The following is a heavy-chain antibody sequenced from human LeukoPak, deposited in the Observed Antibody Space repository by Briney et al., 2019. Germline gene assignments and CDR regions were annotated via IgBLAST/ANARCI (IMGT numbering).Heavy chain of an antibody. Sequence: GSLRLSCVASGFTFSDYWMTWVRQAPGKGLECVANIKQDGSKKFYVDSVKGRFTISRDNAKNSLYLQMNSLRAEDTAVYYCARDGRFSYGAFDIWGQGTMVTVSS. CDR3: ARDGRFSYGAFDI. J-gene: IGHJ3*02. CDR1: GFTFSDYW. CDR2: IKQDGSKK. V-gene: IGHV3-7*01. D-gene: IGHD3-3*01.